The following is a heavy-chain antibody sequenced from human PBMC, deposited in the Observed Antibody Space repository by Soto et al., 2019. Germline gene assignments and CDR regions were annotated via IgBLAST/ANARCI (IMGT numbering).Heavy chain of an antibody. Sequence: SETLSPTCSVLGGSISSYYWRWIRKPQGKGLEWIGYIYYSGSTNYNPALKSRGTISVDTSKNQFSLKLSSVTAADTAVYYCARVSYYYDSSGYYYFDYCGQGTLVTVSS. V-gene: IGHV4-59*01. D-gene: IGHD3-22*01. CDR2: IYYSGST. CDR3: ARVSYYYDSSGYYYFDY. CDR1: GGSISSYY. J-gene: IGHJ4*02.